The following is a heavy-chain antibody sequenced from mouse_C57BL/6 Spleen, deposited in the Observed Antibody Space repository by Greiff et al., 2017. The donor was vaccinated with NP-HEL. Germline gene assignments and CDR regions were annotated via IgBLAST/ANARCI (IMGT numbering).Heavy chain of an antibody. CDR3: ARGYYYGSSLAY. Sequence: EVQLQQSGAELVKPGASVKLSCTASGFNIKDYYMHWVKQRTEQGLEWIGRIDPEDGETKYAQKFQGKATITADTSSNTAYLQLSSLTSEDTDVYYCARGYYYGSSLAYWGQGTLVTVSA. D-gene: IGHD1-1*01. CDR2: IDPEDGET. V-gene: IGHV14-2*01. J-gene: IGHJ3*01. CDR1: GFNIKDYY.